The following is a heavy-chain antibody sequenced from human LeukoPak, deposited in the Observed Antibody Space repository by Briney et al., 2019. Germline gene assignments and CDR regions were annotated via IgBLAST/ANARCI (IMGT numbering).Heavy chain of an antibody. Sequence: GGSLGLSCAASGFTFSSYAMSWVRQAPGKGLEWVSAISGSGGSTYYADSVKGRFTISRDNSKNTLYLQMNSLRAEDTAVYYCAKALRIVGVPAAMRSWGQGTLVTVSS. CDR1: GFTFSSYA. V-gene: IGHV3-23*01. J-gene: IGHJ4*02. CDR3: AKALRIVGVPAAMRS. CDR2: ISGSGGST. D-gene: IGHD2-2*01.